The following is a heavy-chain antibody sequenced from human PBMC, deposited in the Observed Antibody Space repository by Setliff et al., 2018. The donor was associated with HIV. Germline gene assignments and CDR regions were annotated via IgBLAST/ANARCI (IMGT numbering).Heavy chain of an antibody. CDR1: GFTFSSYE. CDR3: APLVGATGAPSY. CDR2: ISTSGNRI. J-gene: IGHJ4*02. Sequence: GGSLRLSCAASGFTFSSYEMNWVRQAPGNGLEWVSYISTSGNRIHYADSVKGRFTISRDNAKNSLYLQMDSLRAEDTAVYYCAPLVGATGAPSYWGQGTLVTVSS. V-gene: IGHV3-48*03. D-gene: IGHD1-26*01.